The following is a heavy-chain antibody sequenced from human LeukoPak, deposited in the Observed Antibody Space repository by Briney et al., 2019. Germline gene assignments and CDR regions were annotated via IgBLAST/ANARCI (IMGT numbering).Heavy chain of an antibody. CDR1: GFSFSRHN. J-gene: IGHJ3*02. CDR2: IGSDGSYI. D-gene: IGHD1-1*01. V-gene: IGHV3-21*01. CDR3: ARDLDWAFDI. Sequence: GGSLRLSCAASGFSFSRHNMNWVRQAPMKGLEWVSSIGSDGSYIYYADSVQGRFTISRDNAKNSLCLQMNSLTAEDTAVYYCARDLDWAFDIWGQGTMVTVSS.